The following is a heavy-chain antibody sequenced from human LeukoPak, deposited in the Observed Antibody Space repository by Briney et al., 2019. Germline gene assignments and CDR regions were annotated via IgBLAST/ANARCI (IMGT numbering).Heavy chain of an antibody. J-gene: IGHJ1*01. CDR2: ISWNSGSI. CDR1: GFTFDDYA. Sequence: SGGSLRLSCAASGFTFDDYAMHWVRQAPGKGLEWVSGISWNSGSIGYADSVKGRFTISRDNAKNSLYLQMNSLRAEDTALYYCAKDIRGSGSYYQTRQFAAEYFQHWGQGTLVTVSS. CDR3: AKDIRGSGSYYQTRQFAAEYFQH. V-gene: IGHV3-9*01. D-gene: IGHD3-10*01.